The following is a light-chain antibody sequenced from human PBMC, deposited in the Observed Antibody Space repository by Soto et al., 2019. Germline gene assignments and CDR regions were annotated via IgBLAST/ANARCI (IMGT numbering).Light chain of an antibody. CDR3: MQSLETPWT. CDR2: LGS. V-gene: IGKV2-28*01. Sequence: DIVMTQSPLSLPVTPGEAASISCRSSQSLLHSNGYNYVDWYLQKAGQSPHLLIYLGSNRASGVTDRFSGSGSVTYFTLKISRVEAEDVGVYYCMQSLETPWTFGQGTKVDIK. J-gene: IGKJ1*01. CDR1: QSLLHSNGYNY.